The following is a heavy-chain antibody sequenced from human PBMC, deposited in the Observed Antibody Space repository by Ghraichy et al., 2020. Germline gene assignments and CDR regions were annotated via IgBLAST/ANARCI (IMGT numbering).Heavy chain of an antibody. Sequence: SGPTLVKPTQTLTLTCTFSGFSLSTSGMCVSWIRQPPGKALEWLARIDWDDDKYYSTSLKTRLTISKDTSKNQVVLTMTNMDPVDTATYYCARCIRDGGTAMVNHFDYWGQGTLVTVSS. D-gene: IGHD5-18*01. CDR1: GFSLSTSGMC. V-gene: IGHV2-70*11. CDR3: ARCIRDGGTAMVNHFDY. CDR2: IDWDDDK. J-gene: IGHJ4*02.